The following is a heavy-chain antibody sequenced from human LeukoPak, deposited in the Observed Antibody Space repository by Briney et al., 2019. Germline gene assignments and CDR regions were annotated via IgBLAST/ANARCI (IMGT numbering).Heavy chain of an antibody. CDR2: INPNSGGT. CDR1: GYTFTGYY. D-gene: IGHD3-22*01. Sequence: ASVKVSCKASGYTFTGYYMHWVRQAPGQGLEWMGWINPNSGGTNYAQKFQGRVTMTRDTSISTAYMELSRLRSDDTAVYYCARDRVGRVRYYYDSSGYPGYFDYWGQGTLVTVSS. CDR3: ARDRVGRVRYYYDSSGYPGYFDY. V-gene: IGHV1-2*02. J-gene: IGHJ4*02.